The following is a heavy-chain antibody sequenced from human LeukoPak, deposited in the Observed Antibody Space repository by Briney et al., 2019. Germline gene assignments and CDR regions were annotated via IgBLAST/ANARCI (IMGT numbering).Heavy chain of an antibody. CDR1: GYTFTSYG. Sequence: EASVKVSCKASGYTFTSYGISWVRQAPGQRPEWVGWISTYNGNTNYAQKLQGRVTMTTDTSTSTAYMELRSLRSDDTAVYYCARDMGDNSGYFHFWGQGTLVTVSS. J-gene: IGHJ4*02. CDR3: ARDMGDNSGYFHF. D-gene: IGHD3-22*01. V-gene: IGHV1-18*01. CDR2: ISTYNGNT.